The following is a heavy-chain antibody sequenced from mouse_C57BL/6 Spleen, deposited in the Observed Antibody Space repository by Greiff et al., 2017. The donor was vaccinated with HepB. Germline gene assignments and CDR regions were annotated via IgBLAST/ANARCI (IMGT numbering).Heavy chain of an antibody. CDR2: IWSGGST. CDR1: GFSLTSYG. Sequence: QVQLQQSGPGLVQPSQSLSITCTVSGFSLTSYGVHWVRQSPGKGLEWLGVIWSGGSTDYNAAFISRLSISKDNSKSQVFFKMNSLQADDTAIYYCASLYYDYDRFAYWGQGTLVTVSA. D-gene: IGHD2-4*01. V-gene: IGHV2-2*01. CDR3: ASLYYDYDRFAY. J-gene: IGHJ3*01.